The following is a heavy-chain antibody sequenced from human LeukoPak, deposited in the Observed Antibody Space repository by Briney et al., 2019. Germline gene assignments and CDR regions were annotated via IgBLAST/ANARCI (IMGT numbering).Heavy chain of an antibody. CDR1: GYTFTSYD. D-gene: IGHD2-15*01. CDR3: ARALRWCSGGSCYRYYFDY. J-gene: IGHJ4*02. Sequence: GASVKVSCTASGYTFTSYDINWVRQATGQGLEWMGWMNPNSGNTGYAQKFQGRVTMTRNTSISTAYMELSSLRSEDTAVYYCARALRWCSGGSCYRYYFDYWGQGTLVTVSS. V-gene: IGHV1-8*01. CDR2: MNPNSGNT.